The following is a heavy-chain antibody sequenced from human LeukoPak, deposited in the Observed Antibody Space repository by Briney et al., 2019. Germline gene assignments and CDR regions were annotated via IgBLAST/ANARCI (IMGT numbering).Heavy chain of an antibody. V-gene: IGHV1-2*04. CDR1: GYTFTGYY. J-gene: IGHJ3*02. Sequence: ASVKVSCKASGYTFTGYYMHWVRQAPGQGLEWMGWINPNSGGTNYAQKFQGWVTMTRDTSISTAYMELSRLRSDDTAVYYCARGGYYDILTGHRTYDAFDIWGQGTMVTVSS. D-gene: IGHD3-9*01. CDR3: ARGGYYDILTGHRTYDAFDI. CDR2: INPNSGGT.